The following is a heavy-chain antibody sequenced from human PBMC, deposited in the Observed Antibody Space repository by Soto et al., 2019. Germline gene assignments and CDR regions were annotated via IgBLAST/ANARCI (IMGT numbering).Heavy chain of an antibody. D-gene: IGHD6-19*01. V-gene: IGHV3-23*01. CDR1: GFTFSTYA. Sequence: PGGSLRLSCAASGFTFSTYAMSWVRQAPGKGLEWVSAISGSGYSTYYADSVKGRFTISRDNSKNTLYLQMNSLRAEDTAVYYYATASVKVAGTIDYWGQGTLVTVSS. CDR3: ATASVKVAGTIDY. J-gene: IGHJ4*02. CDR2: ISGSGYST.